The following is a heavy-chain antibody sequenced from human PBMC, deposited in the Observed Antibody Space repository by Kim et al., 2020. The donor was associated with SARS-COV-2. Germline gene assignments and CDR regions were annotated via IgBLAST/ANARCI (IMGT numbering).Heavy chain of an antibody. V-gene: IGHV4-59*08. J-gene: IGHJ3*02. D-gene: IGHD7-27*01. CDR1: GGSISSYY. Sequence: SETLSLPCTVSGGSISSYYWSWIRQPPGKGLEWIGYIYYSGSTNYNPSLKSRVTISVDTSKNQFSLKLSSVTAADTAVYYCARRDWGGAFDIWGQGTMVTVSS. CDR2: IYYSGST. CDR3: ARRDWGGAFDI.